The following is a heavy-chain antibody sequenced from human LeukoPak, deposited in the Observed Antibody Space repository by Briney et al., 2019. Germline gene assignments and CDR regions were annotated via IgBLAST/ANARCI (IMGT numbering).Heavy chain of an antibody. V-gene: IGHV4-34*01. Sequence: SETLSLTCGVYGGSFRGYYWSWIRQPPGKGLEWIGEINHSGSTNYNASLKSRVTISLDTSKKTFSLKLSSVTAADTAVYYCASTERCSTTCPLDYWGQGTLVTVSS. CDR3: ASTERCSTTCPLDY. J-gene: IGHJ4*02. CDR1: GGSFRGYY. D-gene: IGHD2-2*01. CDR2: INHSGST.